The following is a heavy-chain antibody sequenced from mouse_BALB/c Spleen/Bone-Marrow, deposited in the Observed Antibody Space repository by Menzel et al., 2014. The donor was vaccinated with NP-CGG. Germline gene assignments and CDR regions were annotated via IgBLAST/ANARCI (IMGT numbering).Heavy chain of an antibody. J-gene: IGHJ3*01. D-gene: IGHD2-13*01. Sequence: EVMLVESGGGLVQPGGSLKLSCAASGFTFSNYGMSWVRQTPDKRLDLVATINSNGGTTYYPDSVKGRFTISRDNAKNTLYLQMSSLKSEDTAMYFCARGLYYVAYGPGFAYWGQGTLFTVSA. CDR2: INSNGGTT. CDR3: ARGLYYVAYGPGFAY. V-gene: IGHV5-6-3*01. CDR1: GFTFSNYG.